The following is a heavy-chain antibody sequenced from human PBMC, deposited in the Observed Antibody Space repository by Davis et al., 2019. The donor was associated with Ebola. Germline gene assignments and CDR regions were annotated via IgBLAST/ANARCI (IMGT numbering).Heavy chain of an antibody. Sequence: SLKISCAASGFTFDDYAMHWVRQAPGKGLEWVSGISWNSGSIDYADSVKGRFTISRDNAKNSLYLQMNSLRAEDTAVYYCAKDPRTTRLGAIFDYWGQGTLVTVSS. CDR2: ISWNSGSI. CDR1: GFTFDDYA. J-gene: IGHJ4*02. D-gene: IGHD1-26*01. CDR3: AKDPRTTRLGAIFDY. V-gene: IGHV3-9*01.